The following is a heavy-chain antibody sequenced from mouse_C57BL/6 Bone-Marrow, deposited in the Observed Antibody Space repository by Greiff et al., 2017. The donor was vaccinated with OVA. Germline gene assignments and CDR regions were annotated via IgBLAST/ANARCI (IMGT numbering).Heavy chain of an antibody. V-gene: IGHV5-15*01. D-gene: IGHD1-1*01. Sequence: EVMLVESGGGLVQPGGSLKLSCAASGFTFSDYGMAWVRQAPRKGPEWVAFISNLAYSIYYADTLTGRFTISRENAKNTLYLEMSSLRSEDTAMYYCANLITTVVEGYWGQGTTLTVSS. CDR3: ANLITTVVEGY. CDR1: GFTFSDYG. J-gene: IGHJ2*01. CDR2: ISNLAYSI.